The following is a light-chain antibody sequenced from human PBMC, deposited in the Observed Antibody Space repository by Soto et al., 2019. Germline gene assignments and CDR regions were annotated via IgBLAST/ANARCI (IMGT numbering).Light chain of an antibody. V-gene: IGKV1-5*01. CDR3: QQYDTFST. CDR1: QSISRW. CDR2: DAS. Sequence: DIQMTQSPSTLSASVGDRVTITCRASQSISRWLAWYQQKPKKAPKLLIYDASSLQSGFPSRFSVSVSGTEFTLTVSSLQPDDFATYYCQQYDTFSTFGQGTKVDIK. J-gene: IGKJ1*01.